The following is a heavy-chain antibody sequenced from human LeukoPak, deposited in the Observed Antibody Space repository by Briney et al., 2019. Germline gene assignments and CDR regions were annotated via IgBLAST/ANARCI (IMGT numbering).Heavy chain of an antibody. D-gene: IGHD2-15*01. J-gene: IGHJ4*02. CDR1: GGSINSHY. CDR3: ARGPYCNGGSCYYFDY. Sequence: SETLSLTCTVSGGSINSHYWSWIRQPAGKGLEWIGRIYASGSTNYNPSLKSRVTMSVDTSKNQFSLKLISVTAADTAVYFCARGPYCNGGSCYYFDYWGQGTLVTVSS. CDR2: IYASGST. V-gene: IGHV4-4*07.